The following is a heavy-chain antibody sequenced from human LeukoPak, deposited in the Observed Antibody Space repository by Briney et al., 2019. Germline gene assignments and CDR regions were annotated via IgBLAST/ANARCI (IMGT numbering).Heavy chain of an antibody. CDR1: GFTFDAYA. V-gene: IGHV3-43*02. CDR3: ATWAFYHSLDV. J-gene: IGHJ6*02. CDR2: IDKDGAAT. D-gene: IGHD1-26*01. Sequence: GGSLRLSCAASGFTFDAYAMHWVRQASGKGLEWVSLIDKDGAATFYADSVKGRFTISRDNSKNSLYLQMNSLRLEDTALYYCATWAFYHSLDVWGQGTTVAVSS.